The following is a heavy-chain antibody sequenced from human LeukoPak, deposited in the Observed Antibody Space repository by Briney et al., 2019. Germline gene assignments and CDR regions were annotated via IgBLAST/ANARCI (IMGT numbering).Heavy chain of an antibody. D-gene: IGHD3-3*01. Sequence: QPGRSLRLSCAASGFTFSSYWMHWVRQAPGKGLVWVSRINTDGSSTIYADSVKGRFTISRDNAKNTLYLQMNSLRAEDTAVYACARGNEWSFDYWAQGTLVTVSS. CDR2: INTDGSST. CDR1: GFTFSSYW. CDR3: ARGNEWSFDY. V-gene: IGHV3-74*01. J-gene: IGHJ4*02.